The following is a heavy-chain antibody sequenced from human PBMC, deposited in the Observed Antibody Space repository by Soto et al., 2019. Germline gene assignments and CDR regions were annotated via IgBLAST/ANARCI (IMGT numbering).Heavy chain of an antibody. D-gene: IGHD6-19*01. J-gene: IGHJ6*02. CDR2: IWYDGSNK. V-gene: IGHV3-33*01. CDR3: ARDRSGWSYYYYYYGMDV. Sequence: PGGSLRLSCAASGFTFSSYGMHWVRQAPGKGLEWVAVIWYDGSNKYYADSVKGRFTISRDNSKNTLYLQMNSLRAEDTAVYYCARDRSGWSYYYYYYGMDVWGQGTTVTVSS. CDR1: GFTFSSYG.